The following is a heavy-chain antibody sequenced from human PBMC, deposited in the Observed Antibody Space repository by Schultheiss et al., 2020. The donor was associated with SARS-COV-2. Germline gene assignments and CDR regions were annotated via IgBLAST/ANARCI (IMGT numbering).Heavy chain of an antibody. CDR1: GFTFSSYS. D-gene: IGHD5-18*01. CDR3: ASHRSGYSYGPDAFDI. CDR2: ISSSSSTI. V-gene: IGHV3-48*01. Sequence: AGSLRLSCAASGFTFSSYSMNWVRQPPGKGLEWLSYISSSSSTIYYADSVKGRFTISRDNAKNSLSLQMISLRAEDTAVYYCASHRSGYSYGPDAFDIWGQGTMVTV. J-gene: IGHJ3*02.